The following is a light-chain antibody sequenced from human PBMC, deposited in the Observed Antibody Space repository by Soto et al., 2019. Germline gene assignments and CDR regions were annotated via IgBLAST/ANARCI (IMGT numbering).Light chain of an antibody. V-gene: IGLV1-40*01. CDR2: GNS. CDR3: QSYDSSLSAYV. CDR1: SSNIGAGYD. J-gene: IGLJ1*01. Sequence: QSALAQPPSVSGAPGQRVTISCTGSSSNIGAGYDLHWYQQLPGTAPKLLRYGNSNRPSGVPDRFSGSKSGTSASLAITGLQAEDEADYYCQSYDSSLSAYVFGTGTKVTVL.